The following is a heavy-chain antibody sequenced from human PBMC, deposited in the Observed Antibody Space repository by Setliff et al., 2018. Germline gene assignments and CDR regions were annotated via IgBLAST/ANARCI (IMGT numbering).Heavy chain of an antibody. J-gene: IGHJ4*02. CDR1: GFTFNEHA. Sequence: GGSLRLSCVASGFTFNEHAMHWVRQAPGKGLEWVSSISGNSGKVGYADSVKDRFTISRDNAKNSLYLQMNSLRAEDTAVYYCAKYYSDNSGPRGAFDYWGQGTLVTVSS. D-gene: IGHD3-22*01. CDR2: ISGNSGKV. V-gene: IGHV3-9*01. CDR3: AKYYSDNSGPRGAFDY.